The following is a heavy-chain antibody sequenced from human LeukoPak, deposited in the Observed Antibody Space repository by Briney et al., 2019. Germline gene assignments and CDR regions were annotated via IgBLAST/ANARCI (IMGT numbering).Heavy chain of an antibody. D-gene: IGHD3-10*01. CDR1: GGSFSGYY. V-gene: IGHV4-34*01. CDR2: INHSGST. Sequence: SETLSLTCAVYGGSFSGYYWSWIRQPPGKGLEWIGEINHSGSTNYNPSLKCRVTISVDTSKNQFSLKLNSVTAADTAVYYCARGWGSGSAIYYYYGMDVWGKGTTVTVSS. J-gene: IGHJ6*04. CDR3: ARGWGSGSAIYYYYGMDV.